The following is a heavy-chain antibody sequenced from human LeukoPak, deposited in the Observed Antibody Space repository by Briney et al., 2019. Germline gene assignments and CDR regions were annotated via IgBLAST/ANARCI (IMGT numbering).Heavy chain of an antibody. J-gene: IGHJ6*04. CDR2: VYYSGST. D-gene: IGHD2-2*02. CDR3: ARDRIVVVPAAITLYYYYGMDV. V-gene: IGHV4-30-4*01. CDR1: GGSLSSGVYY. Sequence: SQTLSLTCTVSGGSLSSGVYYWSWIRQPPGTGLGWLGYVYYSGSTYYNPSLKSQVTISVDTSKNQFSLKLSSVTAADTAVYYCARDRIVVVPAAITLYYYYGMDVWGKGTTVTVSS.